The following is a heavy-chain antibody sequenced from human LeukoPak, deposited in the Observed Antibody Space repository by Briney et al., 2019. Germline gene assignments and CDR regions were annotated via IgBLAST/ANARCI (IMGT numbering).Heavy chain of an antibody. V-gene: IGHV3-53*01. J-gene: IGHJ4*02. CDR3: ARGQSTLNY. CDR1: GFTFNNYA. CDR2: ICSGVRT. Sequence: GGSLRLSCAASGFTFNNYAMSWVRQAPGKGLEWVSVICSGVRTYYADSVKGRFTISRDNSKNTLYLQMNSLRAEDTAVYYCARGQSTLNYWGQGTLVTVSS.